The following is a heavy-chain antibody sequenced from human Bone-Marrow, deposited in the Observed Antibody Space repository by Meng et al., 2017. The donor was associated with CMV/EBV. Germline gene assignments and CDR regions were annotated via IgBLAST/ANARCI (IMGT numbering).Heavy chain of an antibody. CDR2: INPNSGGT. J-gene: IGHJ4*02. D-gene: IGHD3-10*01. V-gene: IGHV1-2*02. CDR3: ARSMVRGVIMDH. Sequence: ASVKVSCKASGYTFTGYYMHWVRQAPGQGLEWMGWINPNSGGTNYAQKFQGRVTMTRDTSISTAYMELSRLRSDDTAVYYCARSMVRGVIMDHWGQGTLVTCYS. CDR1: GYTFTGYY.